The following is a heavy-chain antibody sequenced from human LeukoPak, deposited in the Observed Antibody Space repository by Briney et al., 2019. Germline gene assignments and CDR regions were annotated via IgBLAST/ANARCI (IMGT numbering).Heavy chain of an antibody. CDR3: AREKKTEWTTGAFDM. J-gene: IGHJ3*02. D-gene: IGHD3-3*01. CDR1: GFTFYSYA. Sequence: GSLRLSCAASGFTFYSYAMSWVRQAPGKGLEWVSAISGSGGSTYYADSVKGRFTMSRDNAQNALYLEMNSLRAEDTAVYYCAREKKTEWTTGAFDMWGQGTMVIVSS. CDR2: ISGSGGST. V-gene: IGHV3-23*01.